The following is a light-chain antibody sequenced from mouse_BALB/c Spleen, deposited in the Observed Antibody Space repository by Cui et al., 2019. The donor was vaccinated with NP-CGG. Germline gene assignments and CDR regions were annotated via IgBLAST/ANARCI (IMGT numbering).Light chain of an antibody. Sequence: QAVVTQKSALTTSPGEKVTLTCRSSTGAVTTSNYANWVQEKPDHLFTGLIGGTNNRAPGVPARFSGSLIGDRAALTITGAQTEDEAIYFCALWYSNHWVFGGGTKLTVL. CDR1: TGAVTTSNY. CDR3: ALWYSNHWV. CDR2: GTN. V-gene: IGLV1*01. J-gene: IGLJ1*01.